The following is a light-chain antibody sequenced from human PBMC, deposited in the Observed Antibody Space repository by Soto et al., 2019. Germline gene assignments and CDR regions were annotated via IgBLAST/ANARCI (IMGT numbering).Light chain of an antibody. CDR3: QQSYSTPWT. CDR2: AAS. J-gene: IGKJ1*01. CDR1: QDISNY. Sequence: DIQMTQSPSSLSASVGGRVTITCQASQDISNYLNWYQQKPGKAPKLLIYAASSLQSGVPSRFSGSGSGTDFTLTISSLQPEDFATYYCQQSYSTPWTFGQGTKVDIK. V-gene: IGKV1-39*01.